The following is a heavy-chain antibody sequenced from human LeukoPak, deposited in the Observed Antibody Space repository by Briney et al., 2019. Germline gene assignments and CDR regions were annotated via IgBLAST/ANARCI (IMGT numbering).Heavy chain of an antibody. D-gene: IGHD2-2*01. V-gene: IGHV4-30-2*01. Sequence: SETLSLTCTVSGGSISSGGYYWSWIRQPPGKGLEWIGYIYHSGSTYYNPSLKSRVTISVDRSKNQFSLKLSSVTAADTAVYYCARGDIVVVPAPDAFDIWGQGTMVTVSS. CDR2: IYHSGST. J-gene: IGHJ3*02. CDR1: GGSISSGGYY. CDR3: ARGDIVVVPAPDAFDI.